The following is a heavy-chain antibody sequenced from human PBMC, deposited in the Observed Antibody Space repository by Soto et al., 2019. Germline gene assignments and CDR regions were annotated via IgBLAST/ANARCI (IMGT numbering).Heavy chain of an antibody. Sequence: LVESGGGVVHRGWSVRVSCAASGFTFSSYAMHWVRQAPGKGLVWMTVIAYDGTESYEADSVKGRFTIFRDNSMDTLYLQMKSLRAEYTAVYYCARDRGDHEFYGMDVWGQGTTVTVS. V-gene: IGHV3-30-3*01. CDR2: IAYDGTES. CDR3: ARDRGDHEFYGMDV. J-gene: IGHJ6*02. CDR1: GFTFSSYA. D-gene: IGHD2-21*02.